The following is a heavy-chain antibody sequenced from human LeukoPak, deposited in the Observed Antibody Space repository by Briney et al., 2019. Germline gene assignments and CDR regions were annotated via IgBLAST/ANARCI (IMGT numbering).Heavy chain of an antibody. J-gene: IGHJ4*02. CDR1: GSDFTSYW. Sequence: GEALKISFKGSGSDFTSYWIGWVRRMPGKGLEWMGIVYPVDSHTRYSPSFQGQVTISADKSISTAYLQWSSLKASDTAMYYCARAYYGSSGFDYWGQGTLVTVSS. D-gene: IGHD3-10*01. CDR3: ARAYYGSSGFDY. CDR2: VYPVDSHT. V-gene: IGHV5-51*01.